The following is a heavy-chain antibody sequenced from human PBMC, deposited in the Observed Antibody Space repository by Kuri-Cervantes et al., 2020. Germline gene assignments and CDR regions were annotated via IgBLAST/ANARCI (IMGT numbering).Heavy chain of an antibody. D-gene: IGHD6-19*01. J-gene: IGHJ4*02. V-gene: IGHV1-69*04. CDR3: AREPNSPYSSGWYSGYGDY. CDR2: IIPILGIA. Sequence: SVKVSCKASGYTFTSYDINWVRQATGQGLERMGRIIPILGIANYAQKFQGRVTITADKSTSTAYMELSSLRSEDTAVYYCAREPNSPYSSGWYSGYGDYWGQGTLVTVSS. CDR1: GYTFTSYD.